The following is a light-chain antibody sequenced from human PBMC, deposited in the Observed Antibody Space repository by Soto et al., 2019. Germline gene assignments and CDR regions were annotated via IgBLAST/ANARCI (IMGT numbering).Light chain of an antibody. CDR2: WAS. CDR3: QQYYITPPHT. J-gene: IGKJ2*01. V-gene: IGKV4-1*01. Sequence: DIVMTQSPDSLAVSLGERATINCKSSQSLLYSSNNKNYLAWYQKKPGQPPKLSIYWASTRESGVPDRFSGSGSGTDFTLTISSLQAEDVAVYYCQQYYITPPHTFGQGTNLEIK. CDR1: QSLLYSSNNKNY.